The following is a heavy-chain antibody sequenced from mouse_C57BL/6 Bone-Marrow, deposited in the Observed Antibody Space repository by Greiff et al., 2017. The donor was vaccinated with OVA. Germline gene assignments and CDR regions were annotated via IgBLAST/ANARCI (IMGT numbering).Heavy chain of an antibody. CDR3: ARWYYGSSYPFAY. D-gene: IGHD1-1*01. V-gene: IGHV5-6*01. Sequence: EVKLMESGGDLVKPGGSLKLSCAASGFTFSSYGMSWVRQTPDKRLEWVATISSGGSYTYYPDSVKGRFTISRDNAKNTLYLQMSSLKSEDTAMDYCARWYYGSSYPFAYWGQGTLVTVSA. CDR2: ISSGGSYT. CDR1: GFTFSSYG. J-gene: IGHJ3*01.